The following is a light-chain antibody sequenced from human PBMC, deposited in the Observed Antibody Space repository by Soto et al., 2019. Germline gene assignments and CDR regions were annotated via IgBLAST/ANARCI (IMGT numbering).Light chain of an antibody. Sequence: DIVMTQSPLSLPVTPGGSASISCRSSQSLLHSNGYSYLDWYLQKPGQPPRLLIYGASSRATGIPDRFSGSGSGTDFTLTISRLEPEDFAVYYCQQYGSSPETFGQGTKVDIK. CDR3: QQYGSSPET. CDR1: QSLLHSNGYSY. J-gene: IGKJ1*01. V-gene: IGKV3-20*01. CDR2: GAS.